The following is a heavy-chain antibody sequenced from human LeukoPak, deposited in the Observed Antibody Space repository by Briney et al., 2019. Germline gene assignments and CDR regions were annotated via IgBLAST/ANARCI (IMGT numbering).Heavy chain of an antibody. CDR3: ARDRHGDYGSPTYYYYGMDV. D-gene: IGHD4-17*01. Sequence: GASVKVSCKASGGTFSSYAISWVRQAPGQGLEWMGGIIPIFGTANYAQKFQGRVTITADESTSTAYMELSSLRSDDTAVYYCARDRHGDYGSPTYYYYGMDVWGQGTTVTVSS. CDR2: IIPIFGTA. CDR1: GGTFSSYA. V-gene: IGHV1-69*13. J-gene: IGHJ6*02.